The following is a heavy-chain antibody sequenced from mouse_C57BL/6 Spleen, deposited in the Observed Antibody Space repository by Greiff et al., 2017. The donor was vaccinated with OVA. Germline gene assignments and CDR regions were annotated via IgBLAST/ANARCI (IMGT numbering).Heavy chain of an antibody. CDR2: ISSGSSTI. CDR3: ARGIYYDYSYAMDY. D-gene: IGHD2-4*01. V-gene: IGHV5-17*01. Sequence: EVKLVESGGGLVKPGGSLKLSCAASGFTFSDYGMHWVRQAPEKGLEWVAYISSGSSTIYYADTVKGRFTISRDNAKNTLFLQMTSLRSEDTAMYYCARGIYYDYSYAMDYWGQGTSVTVSS. J-gene: IGHJ4*01. CDR1: GFTFSDYG.